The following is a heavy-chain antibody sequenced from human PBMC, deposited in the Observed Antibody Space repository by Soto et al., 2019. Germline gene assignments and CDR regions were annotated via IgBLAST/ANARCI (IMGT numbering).Heavy chain of an antibody. D-gene: IGHD3-22*01. Sequence: ASVKGSCKASGYTFTSYDTNWVRQATGQGLEWMGWMNPNSGNTGYAQKFQGRVTMTRNTSISTAYMELSSLRSEDTAVYYCAADRGHYYDSSGYYYIPYYFDYWGQGTLVTVSS. CDR2: MNPNSGNT. J-gene: IGHJ4*02. CDR3: AADRGHYYDSSGYYYIPYYFDY. V-gene: IGHV1-8*01. CDR1: GYTFTSYD.